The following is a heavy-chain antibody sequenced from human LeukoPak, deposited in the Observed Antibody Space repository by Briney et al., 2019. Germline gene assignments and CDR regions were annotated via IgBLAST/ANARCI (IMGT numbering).Heavy chain of an antibody. CDR1: GFTFSSYS. CDR3: AREAYCGGDCYSFVPSY. CDR2: ISGSSGTK. D-gene: IGHD2-21*02. J-gene: IGHJ4*02. V-gene: IGHV3-48*04. Sequence: GGSLRLSCAASGFTFSSYSMNWVRQAPGKGLEWVSYISGSSGTKYYADSVKGRFTISRDSAKKSLYLQMDSLRAEDTAVYYCAREAYCGGDCYSFVPSYWGQGTLVTVSS.